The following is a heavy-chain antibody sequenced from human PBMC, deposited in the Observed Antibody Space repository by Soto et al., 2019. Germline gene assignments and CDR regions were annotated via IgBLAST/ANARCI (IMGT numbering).Heavy chain of an antibody. CDR3: ARRGTITVAVDY. Sequence: QLQLQESGPGLVKASETLSLTCTVSGGPIDSSSYYWDWIRQPPGKGLEWIGSLHYRVNTYYNPSLKIRVTISIDTSKNQFSLSLSSVTATDTAVYYCARRGTITVAVDYWGQGTLLTVSS. CDR2: LHYRVNT. CDR1: GGPIDSSSYY. J-gene: IGHJ4*02. V-gene: IGHV4-39*01. D-gene: IGHD6-19*01.